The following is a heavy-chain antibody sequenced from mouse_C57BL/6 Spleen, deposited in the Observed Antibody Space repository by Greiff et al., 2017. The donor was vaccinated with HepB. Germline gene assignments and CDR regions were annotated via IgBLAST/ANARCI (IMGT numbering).Heavy chain of an antibody. D-gene: IGHD2-4*01. CDR3: TREGPSNYDGAY. J-gene: IGHJ3*01. CDR1: GFTFSSYA. V-gene: IGHV5-9-1*02. CDR2: ISSGGDYI. Sequence: EVKLVESGEGLVKPGGSLKLSCAASGFTFSSYAMSWVRQTPEKRLEWVAYISSGGDYIYYADTVKGRFTISRDNARNTLYLQMSSLKSEDTAMYYCTREGPSNYDGAYWGQGTLVTVSA.